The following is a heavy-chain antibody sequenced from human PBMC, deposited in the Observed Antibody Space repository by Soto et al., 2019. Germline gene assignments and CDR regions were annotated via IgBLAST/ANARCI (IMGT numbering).Heavy chain of an antibody. Sequence: SVKVSCKASGGTFTTFAFSWVRQAPGQGLEWMGGIVPILGSANYAQNFRGRVTITADASTSTAYMGLSSLRSEDTAVYYCASPRGYRGGWYTYFDYWGQGTLVTVSS. CDR1: GGTFTTFA. J-gene: IGHJ4*02. D-gene: IGHD6-19*01. CDR3: ASPRGYRGGWYTYFDY. V-gene: IGHV1-69*13. CDR2: IVPILGSA.